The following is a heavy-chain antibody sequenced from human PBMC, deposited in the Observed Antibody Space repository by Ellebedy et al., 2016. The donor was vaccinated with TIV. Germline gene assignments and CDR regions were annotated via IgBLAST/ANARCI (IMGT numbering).Heavy chain of an antibody. CDR3: ARHAGYCTIGTCYSFDY. V-gene: IGHV4-39*01. D-gene: IGHD2-8*01. J-gene: IGHJ4*02. Sequence: MPSETLSLTCTVSGGSISSSSYYWGWIRQPPGKGLEWIGSIYYSGSTYYNPSLKSRVTISVDTSKNQFSLKLSSVTAADTAVYYCARHAGYCTIGTCYSFDYWGQGTLVTVSS. CDR1: GGSISSSSYY. CDR2: IYYSGST.